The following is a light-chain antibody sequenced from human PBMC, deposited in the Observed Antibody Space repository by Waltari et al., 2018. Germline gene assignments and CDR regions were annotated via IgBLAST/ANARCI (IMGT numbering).Light chain of an antibody. V-gene: IGLV2-11*01. CDR3: CSYAGSYTYV. J-gene: IGLJ1*01. CDR2: DVT. CDR1: SGDVGAYDS. Sequence: QSALTQPRSVSGSPGPSVTVSCRGTSGDVGAYDSVSWYQQYPGKAPKVLIYDVTKRPSGIPERLSGSKSGNTASLTISGLQADDEADYYCCSYAGSYTYVFGSGTKVTVL.